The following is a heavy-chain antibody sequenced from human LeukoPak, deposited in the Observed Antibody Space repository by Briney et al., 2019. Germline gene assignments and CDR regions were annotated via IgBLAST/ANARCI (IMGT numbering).Heavy chain of an antibody. CDR2: ISYDGSNK. J-gene: IGHJ6*02. V-gene: IGHV3-30-3*01. CDR3: ARDPGYSSSWYGGLHYYYGMDV. CDR1: GFTFSSYA. Sequence: GGSLRLSCAASGFTFSSYAMHWVRQAPGKGLEWVAVISYDGSNKYYADSVKGRFTISRDNSKNTLYLQMNSLRAEDTAVYYCARDPGYSSSWYGGLHYYYGMDVWGQGTTVTVSS. D-gene: IGHD6-13*01.